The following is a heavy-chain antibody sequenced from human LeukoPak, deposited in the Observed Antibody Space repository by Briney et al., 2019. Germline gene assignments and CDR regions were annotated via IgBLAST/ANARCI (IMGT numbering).Heavy chain of an antibody. CDR1: GFTFDDYA. CDR3: AKERDINSDHWYFDL. CDR2: ISWNSGSR. V-gene: IGHV3-9*01. J-gene: IGHJ2*01. D-gene: IGHD5-24*01. Sequence: PGRSLRLSCAASGFTFDDYAMHWVRQAPGKGLEWVSGISWNSGSRGYADSVKGRFTISRNNAKNSLYLQMSSLRAEDTALYYCAKERDINSDHWYFDLWGRGTLVTVSS.